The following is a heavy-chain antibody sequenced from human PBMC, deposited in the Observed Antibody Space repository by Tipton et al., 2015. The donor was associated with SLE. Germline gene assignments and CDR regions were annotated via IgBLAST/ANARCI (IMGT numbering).Heavy chain of an antibody. D-gene: IGHD3-10*01. V-gene: IGHV4-30-2*01. J-gene: IGHJ4*02. CDR2: IYHSGST. Sequence: TLSLTCAVSGGSISSGGYSWSWIRQPPGKGLEWIGYIYHSGSTYYNPSLKSRVTISVDTSNNQFSLKLSSVTAADTAVYYCARDRGGYAFDYWGQGTLVTVSS. CDR3: ARDRGGYAFDY. CDR1: GGSISSGGYS.